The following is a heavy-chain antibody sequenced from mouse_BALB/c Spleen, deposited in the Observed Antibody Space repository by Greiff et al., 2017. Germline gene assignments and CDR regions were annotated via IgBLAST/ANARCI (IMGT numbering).Heavy chain of an antibody. J-gene: IGHJ2*01. CDR1: GFTFSSFG. V-gene: IGHV5-17*02. CDR3: ARSYYRYPLDY. Sequence: EVQGVESGGGLVQPGGSRKLSCAASGFTFSSFGMHWVRQAPEKGLEWVAYISSGSSTIYYADTVKGRFTISRDNPKNTLFLQMTSLRSEDTAMYYCARSYYRYPLDYWGQGTTLTVSS. D-gene: IGHD2-14*01. CDR2: ISSGSSTI.